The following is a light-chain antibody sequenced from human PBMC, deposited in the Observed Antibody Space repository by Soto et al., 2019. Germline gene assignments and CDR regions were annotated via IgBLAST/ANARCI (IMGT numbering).Light chain of an antibody. CDR3: QQRSNWPPT. CDR2: DAY. V-gene: IGKV3-11*01. CDR1: QSFRGL. Sequence: EVVLTQSPVTLSLSPGERATLSCRASQSFRGLLAWYQQKPGQAPRLLIYDAYNRATGIPPRFSGSGSGTDFTLTISSLEPEDSAVYYCQQRSNWPPTFGQGTRLEIK. J-gene: IGKJ5*01.